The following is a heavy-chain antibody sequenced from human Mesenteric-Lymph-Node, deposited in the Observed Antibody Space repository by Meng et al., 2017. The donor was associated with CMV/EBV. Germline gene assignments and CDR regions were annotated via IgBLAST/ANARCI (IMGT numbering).Heavy chain of an antibody. Sequence: GESLKISCAASGFTFDDYGMSWVRQAPGKGLEWVSYITSSGRSIFYADSVKGRFTISRDNAKNSLYLQMNSLRAEDTAVYYCGKDRGMAVAGPGVVDYWGQGTLVTVSS. CDR1: GFTFDDYG. D-gene: IGHD6-19*01. CDR3: GKDRGMAVAGPGVVDY. V-gene: IGHV3-48*03. CDR2: ITSSGRSI. J-gene: IGHJ4*02.